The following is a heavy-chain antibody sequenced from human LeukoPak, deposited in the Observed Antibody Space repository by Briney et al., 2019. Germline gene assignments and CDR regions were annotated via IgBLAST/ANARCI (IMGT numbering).Heavy chain of an antibody. CDR2: IKWNGGST. V-gene: IGHV3-20*04. CDR3: ARGYYYTTGFYSFDY. D-gene: IGHD3-22*01. J-gene: IGHJ4*02. CDR1: GFSFNDYG. Sequence: GGSLRLSCAASGFSFNDYGMSWVRQAPGKGLEWVSGIKWNGGSTGYADSVKGRFTISRDNAKNSLYLQMNSLRAEDTAVYYCARGYYYTTGFYSFDYWGQGTLVTVSS.